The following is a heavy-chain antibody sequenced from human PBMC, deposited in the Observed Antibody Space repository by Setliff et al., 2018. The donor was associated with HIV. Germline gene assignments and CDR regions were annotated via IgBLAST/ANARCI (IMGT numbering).Heavy chain of an antibody. CDR3: ARAAAGNTGPFDL. Sequence: ETLSLTCTVSGGSISRYYWSWIRQPAGKRLEWIGRIYTSGTTNYNASLKSRVTMSVDMSKNQFSLKLTSVTASDTAVYYCARAAAGNTGPFDLWGQGSPVTVSS. V-gene: IGHV4-4*07. CDR2: IYTSGTT. J-gene: IGHJ5*02. D-gene: IGHD4-17*01. CDR1: GGSISRYY.